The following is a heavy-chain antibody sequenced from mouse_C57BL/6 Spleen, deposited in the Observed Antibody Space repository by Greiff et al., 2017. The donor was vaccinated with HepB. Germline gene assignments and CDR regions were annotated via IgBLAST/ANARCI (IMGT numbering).Heavy chain of an antibody. Sequence: QVQLQQSGPGLVQPSQSLSITCTVSGFSLTSYGVHWVRQSPGKGLEWLGVIWSGGSTDYNAAFISRLSISKDNSKSQVFFKMNSLQADDTAIYYCARNFLYYYGSSYWYFDVWGTGTTVTVSS. CDR2: IWSGGST. D-gene: IGHD1-1*01. CDR3: ARNFLYYYGSSYWYFDV. J-gene: IGHJ1*03. V-gene: IGHV2-2*01. CDR1: GFSLTSYG.